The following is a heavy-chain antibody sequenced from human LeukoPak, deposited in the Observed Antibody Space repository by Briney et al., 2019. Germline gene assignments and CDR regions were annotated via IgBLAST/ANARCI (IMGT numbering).Heavy chain of an antibody. CDR2: IYYNGNT. V-gene: IGHV4-31*03. D-gene: IGHD3-22*01. Sequence: SQTLSLTCTVSGGSITIGGYYWSWLRQHPGKGLEWIGYIYYNGNTYSNPSLKSRLTISGDTSENQFSLKLSSVTAADTAVYYCVRNFDSYNAFDVWGQGTMVTVSS. CDR3: VRNFDSYNAFDV. CDR1: GGSITIGGYY. J-gene: IGHJ3*01.